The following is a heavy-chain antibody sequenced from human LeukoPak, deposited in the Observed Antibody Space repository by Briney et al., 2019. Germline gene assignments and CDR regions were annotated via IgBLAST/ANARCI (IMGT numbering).Heavy chain of an antibody. J-gene: IGHJ4*02. CDR2: ISAHTGDT. CDR3: ARESPGDFDF. D-gene: IGHD7-27*01. Sequence: ASVKVSCKASGYTFTNYGINWVRQAPGQGLEWVGWISAHTGDTNYAQKVQGRVTMTADTSTGTVYMELRSLKSDDTAIYYCARESPGDFDFWGQGTLVTVSS. V-gene: IGHV1-18*01. CDR1: GYTFTNYG.